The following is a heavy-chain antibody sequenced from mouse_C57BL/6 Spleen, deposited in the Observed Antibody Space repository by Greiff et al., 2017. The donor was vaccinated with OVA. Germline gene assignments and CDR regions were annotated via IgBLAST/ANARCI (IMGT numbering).Heavy chain of an antibody. V-gene: IGHV1-42*01. Sequence: EVQLQQSGPELVKPGASVKISCKASGYSFTGYYMHWVKQSPEKSLEWIGEINPSTGGTTYNQKFKAKATLTVDKSSSTAYMQLKSLTSEDSAVYYCARREVRLPYFDYWGQGTTLTVSS. D-gene: IGHD3-2*02. J-gene: IGHJ2*01. CDR2: INPSTGGT. CDR1: GYSFTGYY. CDR3: ARREVRLPYFDY.